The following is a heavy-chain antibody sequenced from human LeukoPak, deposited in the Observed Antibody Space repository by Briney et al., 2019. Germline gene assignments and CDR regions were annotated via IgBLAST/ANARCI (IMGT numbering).Heavy chain of an antibody. J-gene: IGHJ4*02. CDR2: INHSGST. CDR3: ARSRGNYGSGTLRNYFDY. D-gene: IGHD3-10*01. CDR1: GGSFSGYY. V-gene: IGHV4-34*01. Sequence: SETLSLTCAVYGGSFSGYYWSWIRQPPGKGLEWIGEINHSGSTNYNPSLKSRVTISVDTSKNQFSLKLSSVTAADTAVYYCARSRGNYGSGTLRNYFDYWGQGTLVTVSP.